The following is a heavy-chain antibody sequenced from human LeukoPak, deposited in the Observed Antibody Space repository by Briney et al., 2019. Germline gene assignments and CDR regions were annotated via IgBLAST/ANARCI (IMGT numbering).Heavy chain of an antibody. CDR1: GGSISSGGYS. D-gene: IGHD1-26*01. CDR3: ARGVMSSGSYYFDY. CDR2: INHSGST. Sequence: PSETLSLTCAVSGGSISSGGYSWSWIRQPPGKGLEWIGEINHSGSTNYNPSLKSRVTISVDTSKNQFSLKLSSVTAADTAVYYCARGVMSSGSYYFDYWGQGTLVTVSS. V-gene: IGHV4-34*01. J-gene: IGHJ4*02.